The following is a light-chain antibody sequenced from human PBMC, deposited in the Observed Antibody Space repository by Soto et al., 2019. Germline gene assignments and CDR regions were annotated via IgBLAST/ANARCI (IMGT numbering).Light chain of an antibody. J-gene: IGLJ1*01. V-gene: IGLV2-23*01. CDR2: EGS. CDR1: SSDVGSYNL. CDR3: CSYAGSSTLYV. Sequence: QSVLTQPASVSGSPGQSITISCTGTSSDVGSYNLVSWYQQHPGKAPKLMIYEGSKRPSGVSNRFSGSKSGNTASLTISGLQAEDEADYYCCSYAGSSTLYVCGTGTKATVL.